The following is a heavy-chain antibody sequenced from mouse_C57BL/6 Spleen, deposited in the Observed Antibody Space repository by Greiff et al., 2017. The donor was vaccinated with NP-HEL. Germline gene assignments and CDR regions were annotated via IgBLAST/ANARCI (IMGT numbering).Heavy chain of an antibody. CDR3: ARGYYYGSSLYAMDY. V-gene: IGHV1-59*01. J-gene: IGHJ4*01. CDR1: GYTFTSYW. CDR2: IDPSDSYT. D-gene: IGHD1-1*01. Sequence: QVQLQQPGAELVRPGTSVKLSCKASGYTFTSYWMHWVKQRPGQGLEWIGVIDPSDSYTNYNQKFKGKATLTVDTSSSTAYMQLSSLTSEDSAVYYCARGYYYGSSLYAMDYWGQGTSVTVSS.